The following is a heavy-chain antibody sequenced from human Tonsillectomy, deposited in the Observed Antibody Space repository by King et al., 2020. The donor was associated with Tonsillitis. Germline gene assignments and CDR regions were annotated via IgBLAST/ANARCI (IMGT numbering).Heavy chain of an antibody. CDR2: ISWNSGRI. D-gene: IGHD3-10*01. CDR3: VKDRGFGYYYMDV. J-gene: IGHJ6*03. V-gene: IGHV3-9*01. Sequence: VKLVESGGGLVQPGRSLRLSCAASGFTFDEYAMHWVRQAPGKGLEWVSGISWNSGRIGYADSVKGRFIISRDNAKNSLYLHMNSLRAEDTALYYCVKDRGFGYYYMDVWGRGTTVTVSS. CDR1: GFTFDEYA.